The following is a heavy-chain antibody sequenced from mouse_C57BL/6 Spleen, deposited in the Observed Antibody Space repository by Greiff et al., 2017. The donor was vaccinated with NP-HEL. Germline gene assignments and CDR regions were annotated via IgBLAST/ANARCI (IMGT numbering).Heavy chain of an antibody. J-gene: IGHJ3*01. Sequence: QVQLKQSGPELVKPGASVKISCKASGYSFTSYYIHWVKQRPGQGLEWIGWIYPGSGNTKYNEKFKGKATLTADPSSSTAYLQLSSLTSEDSAVYYCARRADDYDGAWFAYWGQGTLVTVSA. CDR2: IYPGSGNT. CDR3: ARRADDYDGAWFAY. CDR1: GYSFTSYY. V-gene: IGHV1-66*01. D-gene: IGHD2-4*01.